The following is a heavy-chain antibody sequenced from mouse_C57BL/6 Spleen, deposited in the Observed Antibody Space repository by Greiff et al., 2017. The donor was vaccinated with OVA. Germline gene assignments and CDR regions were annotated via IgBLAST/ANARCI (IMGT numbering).Heavy chain of an antibody. J-gene: IGHJ2*01. CDR2: INPYNGDT. CDR3: ARGGAYYSNYDYFDY. CDR1: GYSFTGYF. Sequence: VQLKESGPELVKPGDSVKISCKASGYSFTGYFMNWVMQSHGKSLEWIGRINPYNGDTFYNQKFKGKATLTVDKSSSTAHMELRSLTSEDSAVYYCARGGAYYSNYDYFDYWGQGTTLTVSS. V-gene: IGHV1-20*01. D-gene: IGHD2-5*01.